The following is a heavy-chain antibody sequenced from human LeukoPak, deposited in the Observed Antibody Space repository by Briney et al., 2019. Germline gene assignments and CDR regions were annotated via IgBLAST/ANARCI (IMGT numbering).Heavy chain of an antibody. CDR3: ARRTSRSRNWFDP. CDR2: MNPNSGNT. V-gene: IGHV1-8*01. J-gene: IGHJ5*02. CDR1: GYTFTSYD. Sequence: ASVKVSCKASGYTFTSYDINWVRQATGQGLEWMGWMNPNSGNTGYAQKFQGRVTMTRNTSISTAYMELSSLRSEDTAVYYCARRTSRSRNWFDPWGQRTLVTVSS. D-gene: IGHD1-7*01.